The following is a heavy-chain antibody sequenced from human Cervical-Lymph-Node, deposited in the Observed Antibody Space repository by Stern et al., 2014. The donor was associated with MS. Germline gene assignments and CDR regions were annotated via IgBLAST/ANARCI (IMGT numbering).Heavy chain of an antibody. J-gene: IGHJ4*02. D-gene: IGHD2-8*02. CDR3: AKHACTGAACPFDL. Sequence: QLQLQESGPGLVKPSETLSLTCAVSGDSISSYTHYWAWIRQPPGKGLEWLGSAYYGGAPYYNPSLKSRVTIPVNKSKNHFSLGLNSVTAADTAVYYCAKHACTGAACPFDLWGQGTLVTVSS. CDR1: GDSISSYTHY. CDR2: AYYGGAP. V-gene: IGHV4-39*01.